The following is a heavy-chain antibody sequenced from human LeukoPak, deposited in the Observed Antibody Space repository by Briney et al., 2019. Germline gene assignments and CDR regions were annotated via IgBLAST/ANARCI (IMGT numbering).Heavy chain of an antibody. CDR1: GGSISRFY. Sequence: PSETLSLTCTVSGGSISRFYWSWLRQPPGKGLEWIAYIHYTGSTNYNPSLKSRVTISLDTSKSQFSLNLTSVTAADTAVYYCAREQRYCSGGSCYGKLKNWFDPWGQGTLVTVSS. CDR3: AREQRYCSGGSCYGKLKNWFDP. D-gene: IGHD2-15*01. CDR2: IHYTGST. J-gene: IGHJ5*02. V-gene: IGHV4-59*12.